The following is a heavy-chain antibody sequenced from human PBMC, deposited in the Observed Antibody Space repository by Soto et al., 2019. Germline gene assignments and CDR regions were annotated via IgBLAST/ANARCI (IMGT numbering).Heavy chain of an antibody. D-gene: IGHD6-13*01. Sequence: QVQLVQSGAEVKKPGASVKVSCKASGYTFTSYDINWVRQATGQGLEWMGWMNPNSGNTGYAQKFQGRVTMTRNTSISTAYKELSSLRSADTAGEYCAGTDSRSWRFDYWGQGTLVTVSS. CDR1: GYTFTSYD. V-gene: IGHV1-8*01. CDR3: AGTDSRSWRFDY. J-gene: IGHJ4*02. CDR2: MNPNSGNT.